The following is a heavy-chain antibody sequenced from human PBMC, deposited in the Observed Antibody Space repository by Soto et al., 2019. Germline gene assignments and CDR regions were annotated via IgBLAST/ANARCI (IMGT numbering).Heavy chain of an antibody. D-gene: IGHD2-2*01. J-gene: IGHJ4*02. CDR3: ANAQRHIVVVPAAPCDY. CDR1: GFTFSSYA. Sequence: GGSLRLSCAASGFTFSSYAMSWVRQAPGKGLEWVSAISNKYYADSVKGRFTISRDNSKNTLYLQMNSLRAEDTAVYYCANAQRHIVVVPAAPCDYRGQGTLVTVSS. CDR2: ISNK. V-gene: IGHV3-23*05.